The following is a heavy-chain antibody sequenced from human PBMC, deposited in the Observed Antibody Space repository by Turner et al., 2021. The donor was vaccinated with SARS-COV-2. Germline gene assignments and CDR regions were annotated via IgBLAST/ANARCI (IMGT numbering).Heavy chain of an antibody. V-gene: IGHV3-30*18. J-gene: IGHJ4*02. Sequence: QVQLVESGGGVVQPGRSLRLSCADSGFTFSSYGMHWVRQAPGKGLEWVAVISYDGSNKYYADSVKGRFTISRDNSKNTLYLQMNSLRAEDTAVYYCAKLLWQLVSPAGDFDYWGQGTLVTVSS. D-gene: IGHD6-6*01. CDR1: GFTFSSYG. CDR2: ISYDGSNK. CDR3: AKLLWQLVSPAGDFDY.